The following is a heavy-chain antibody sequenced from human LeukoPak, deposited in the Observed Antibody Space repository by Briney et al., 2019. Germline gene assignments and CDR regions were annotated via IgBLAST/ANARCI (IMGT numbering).Heavy chain of an antibody. Sequence: GGSLRLSCGASGFTFDDYWMSWVRQAPGQGLEWVANINQDGSEKYYLDSAKGRFTISRDNARNSLYLQVNSLRAEDTAVYYCARGGPSGYSSTRHCWGGNYYFDYWGQGSLVTVSS. J-gene: IGHJ4*02. CDR3: ARGGPSGYSSTRHCWGGNYYFDY. D-gene: IGHD2-2*01. CDR2: INQDGSEK. CDR1: GFTFDDYW. V-gene: IGHV3-7*01.